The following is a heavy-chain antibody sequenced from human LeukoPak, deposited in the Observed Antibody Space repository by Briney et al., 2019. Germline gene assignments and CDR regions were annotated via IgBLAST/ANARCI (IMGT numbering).Heavy chain of an antibody. J-gene: IGHJ4*02. V-gene: IGHV3-21*01. Sequence: GGSLRLSCAASGFTFSSYSMNWVRQAPGKGLEWVSSISSSSSYVYYADSVKGRFTISRDNAKNSLYLQMNSLRAEDTAVYYCASESAPDSSGYYYENCWGQGTLVTVSS. D-gene: IGHD3-22*01. CDR3: ASESAPDSSGYYYENC. CDR1: GFTFSSYS. CDR2: ISSSSSYV.